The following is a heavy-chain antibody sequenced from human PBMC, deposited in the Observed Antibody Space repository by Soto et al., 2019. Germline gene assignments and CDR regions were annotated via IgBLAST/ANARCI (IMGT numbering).Heavy chain of an antibody. J-gene: IGHJ4*02. CDR3: ARGPGYGTLFKVIYFDY. Sequence: ASVKVSCKASGYTFTSYGISWVRQAPGQGLEWMGWISAYNGNTNYAQKLQGRVTMTTDTSTSTAYMELRSLRSDDTAVYYCARGPGYGTLFKVIYFDYWGQGTLVTVSS. CDR2: ISAYNGNT. D-gene: IGHD2-8*01. CDR1: GYTFTSYG. V-gene: IGHV1-18*01.